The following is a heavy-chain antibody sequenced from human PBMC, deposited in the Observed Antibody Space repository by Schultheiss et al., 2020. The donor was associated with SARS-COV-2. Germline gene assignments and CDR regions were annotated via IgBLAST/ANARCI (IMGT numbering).Heavy chain of an antibody. J-gene: IGHJ4*02. CDR1: GFTFSSYA. V-gene: IGHV3-74*01. CDR2: INSDGSST. Sequence: GGSLRLSCAASGFTFSSYAMSWVRQAPGKGLEWVSRINSDGSSTSYADSVKGRFTISRDNAKNTLYLQMNSLRAEDTAVYYCARDRGYSYGWGLLDYWGQGTLVTVSS. CDR3: ARDRGYSYGWGLLDY. D-gene: IGHD5-18*01.